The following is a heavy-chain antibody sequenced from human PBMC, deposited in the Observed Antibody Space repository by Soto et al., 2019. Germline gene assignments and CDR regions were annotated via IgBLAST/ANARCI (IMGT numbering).Heavy chain of an antibody. CDR3: ARSAITLFGVVSIPPHYYSEMDV. V-gene: IGHV1-2*02. D-gene: IGHD3-3*01. CDR2: VDPNSGGT. Sequence: QVQLVQSGAEVKKPGASVKVSCRPSGYTFTAYYIHWVRQAPGQGLEWMGWVDPNSGGTRDAQNFQGRVTMTRDTSTSTVYMELNWLRSEDTGVYYCARSAITLFGVVSIPPHYYSEMDVWGQGTTVTVSS. CDR1: GYTFTAYY. J-gene: IGHJ6*02.